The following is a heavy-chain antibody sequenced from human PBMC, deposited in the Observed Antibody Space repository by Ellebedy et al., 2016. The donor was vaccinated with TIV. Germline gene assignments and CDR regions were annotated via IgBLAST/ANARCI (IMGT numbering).Heavy chain of an antibody. V-gene: IGHV4-59*01. CDR3: ARDGPVSSDYEYQFDN. J-gene: IGHJ4*02. D-gene: IGHD5-12*01. CDR2: IYYSGCT. CDR1: GVSFSPYY. Sequence: SETLSLXXTVSGVSFSPYYWSWIRQPPRKALEWFGYIYYSGCTNYNPSLKSRVTMSVDTSKNQFSLKLRSATAADTAVYYCARDGPVSSDYEYQFDNWGQGTRVTVSS.